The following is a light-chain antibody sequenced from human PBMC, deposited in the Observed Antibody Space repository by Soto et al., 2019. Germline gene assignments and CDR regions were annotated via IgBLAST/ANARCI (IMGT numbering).Light chain of an antibody. Sequence: EIVLTQSPATLSLSPGERATLSCRASQSVNSNYLAWYQQKPGQAPRLLIYGASRRAPGIADSFSGSGSGTDFVLTISRLEPEDVAVYYCQQYGMSPLTFGQGTKVEIK. J-gene: IGKJ2*01. CDR2: GAS. CDR3: QQYGMSPLT. V-gene: IGKV3-20*01. CDR1: QSVNSNY.